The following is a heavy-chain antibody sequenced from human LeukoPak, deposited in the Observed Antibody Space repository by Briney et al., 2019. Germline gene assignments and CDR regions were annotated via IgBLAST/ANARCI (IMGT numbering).Heavy chain of an antibody. V-gene: IGHV3-30*03. D-gene: IGHD6-19*01. Sequence: GGSLRLSCAASGFTFSSYGMHWVRQAPGKGLEWVAVISYDGSNKYYADSVKGRFTISRDNAKNSLYLQMNSLRAEDTAVYYCARDGAVAGKAYWGQGTLVTVSS. J-gene: IGHJ4*02. CDR3: ARDGAVAGKAY. CDR2: ISYDGSNK. CDR1: GFTFSSYG.